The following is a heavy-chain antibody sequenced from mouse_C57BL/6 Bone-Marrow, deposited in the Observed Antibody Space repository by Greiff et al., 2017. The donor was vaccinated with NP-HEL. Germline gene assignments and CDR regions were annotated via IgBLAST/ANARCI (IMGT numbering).Heavy chain of an antibody. J-gene: IGHJ1*03. CDR2: ISSGSSTI. D-gene: IGHD1-1*01. V-gene: IGHV5-17*01. CDR3: EGVYYYGSSRDFDV. Sequence: EVKLMESGGGLVKPGGSLKLSCAASGFTFSDYGMHWVRQAPEKGLEWVAYISSGSSTIYYADTVKGRFTISRDTAKNTLFLQMTSLRSEDTAMYYCEGVYYYGSSRDFDVWGTGTTVTVSS. CDR1: GFTFSDYG.